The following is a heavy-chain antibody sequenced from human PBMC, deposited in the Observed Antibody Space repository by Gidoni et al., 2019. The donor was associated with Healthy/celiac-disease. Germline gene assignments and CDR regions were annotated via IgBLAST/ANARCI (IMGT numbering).Heavy chain of an antibody. CDR1: GGSFSGYY. Sequence: PGLLTPSETLSLTCAVYGGSFSGYYWSWIRQPPGKGLEWIGEINHSGSTNYNPSLKSRVTISVDTSKNQFSLKLSSVTAADTAVYYCARDRQRYYGMDVWGQGTTVTVSS. CDR2: INHSGST. J-gene: IGHJ6*02. CDR3: ARDRQRYYGMDV. V-gene: IGHV4-34*01.